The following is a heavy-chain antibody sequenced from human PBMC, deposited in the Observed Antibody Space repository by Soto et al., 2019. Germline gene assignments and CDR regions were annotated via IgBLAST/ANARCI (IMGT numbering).Heavy chain of an antibody. J-gene: IGHJ2*01. CDR3: AKSKATGGLQFWYFDL. CDR1: GFTFSSYA. CDR2: ISGSGGST. D-gene: IGHD5-12*01. Sequence: GGSLRLSCAASGFTFSSYAMSWVRQAPGKGLEWVSAISGSGGSTYYADSVKGRFTISRDNSKNTLYLQMNSLRAEDTAVYYCAKSKATGGLQFWYFDLWGRGTLVTVSS. V-gene: IGHV3-23*01.